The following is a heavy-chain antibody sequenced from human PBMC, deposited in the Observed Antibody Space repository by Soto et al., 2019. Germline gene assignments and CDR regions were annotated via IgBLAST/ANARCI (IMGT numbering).Heavy chain of an antibody. CDR3: AKDSRSFGVGDFDY. D-gene: IGHD3-3*01. Sequence: GGSLRLSCAASGFTFDDYAMHWVRQAPGKGLEWVSGISWNSGSIGYADSVKGRFTISRDNAKNSLYLQMNSLRAEDTALYYCAKDSRSFGVGDFDYWGQGTLVTVSS. J-gene: IGHJ4*02. V-gene: IGHV3-9*01. CDR1: GFTFDDYA. CDR2: ISWNSGSI.